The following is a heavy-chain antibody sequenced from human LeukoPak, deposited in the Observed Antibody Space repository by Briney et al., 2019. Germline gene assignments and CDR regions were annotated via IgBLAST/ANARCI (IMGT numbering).Heavy chain of an antibody. CDR1: GGSISSYY. V-gene: IGHV4-59*01. CDR2: IYYSGST. Sequence: SETLSLTCTVSGGSISSYYWSWIRQPPGKGLEWIGYIYYSGSTNYNPSLKSRVTISVDTSKNQFSLKLSSVTAADTAVYYCARGGLDWAVAGNFDYWGQGTLVTVSS. J-gene: IGHJ4*02. CDR3: ARGGLDWAVAGNFDY. D-gene: IGHD6-19*01.